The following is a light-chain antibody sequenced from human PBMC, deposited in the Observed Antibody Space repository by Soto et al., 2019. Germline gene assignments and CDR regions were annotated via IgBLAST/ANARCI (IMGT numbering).Light chain of an antibody. CDR1: QSVSISH. CDR2: GAS. CDR3: QQYGSTPRVT. Sequence: EIVLTQSPGTLSLSPGERATLSCRASQSVSISHLAWYQQKPGQAPRLLIYGASIRATGIPDRFSGSGSGTGFPLTIRTQEPEAFPAYYCQQYGSTPRVTFGQVTKLEI. V-gene: IGKV3-20*01. J-gene: IGKJ2*01.